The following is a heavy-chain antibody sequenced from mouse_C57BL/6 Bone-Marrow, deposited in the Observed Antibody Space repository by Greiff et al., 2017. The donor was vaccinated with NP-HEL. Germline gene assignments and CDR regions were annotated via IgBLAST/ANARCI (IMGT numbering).Heavy chain of an antibody. Sequence: QVQLQQSGAELVRPGASVTLSCKASGYTFTDYEMHWVKQTPVHGLEWIGAIDPETGGTAYNQKFKGKAILTADKSSSTAYMELRSLTSEDSAVYYCTRVRWDRGYYFDYGGRGTTLTVSA. CDR1: GYTFTDYE. D-gene: IGHD3-3*01. J-gene: IGHJ2*01. CDR3: TRVRWDRGYYFDY. V-gene: IGHV1-15*01. CDR2: IDPETGGT.